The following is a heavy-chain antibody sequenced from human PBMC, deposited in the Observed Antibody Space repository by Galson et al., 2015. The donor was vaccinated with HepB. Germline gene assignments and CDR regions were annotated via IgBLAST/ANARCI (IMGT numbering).Heavy chain of an antibody. CDR3: ARELETRGFDY. D-gene: IGHD1-7*01. CDR1: GFTFRDYY. CDR2: ITSSSSYT. J-gene: IGHJ4*02. Sequence: LRLSCAASGFTFRDYYMSWIRQAPGTGLEWVSYITSSSSYTNYADSVKGRFTISRDNAKNSLYLQMNSLRAEDTAVYYCARELETRGFDYWGQGTLVTVSS. V-gene: IGHV3-11*05.